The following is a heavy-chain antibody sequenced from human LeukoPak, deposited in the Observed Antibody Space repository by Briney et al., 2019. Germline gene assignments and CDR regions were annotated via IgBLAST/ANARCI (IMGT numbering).Heavy chain of an antibody. D-gene: IGHD6-19*01. CDR1: GFTFSSYA. CDR3: ARAHTQWLVLQAFDY. CDR2: ISYDGSNK. J-gene: IGHJ4*02. Sequence: GGSLRLSCAASGFTFSSYAMHWVRQAPGKGLEWVAVISYDGSNKYYADSVKGRFTISRDNSKNTLYLQMNSLRAEDTAVYYCARAHTQWLVLQAFDYWGQGTLVTVSS. V-gene: IGHV3-30*04.